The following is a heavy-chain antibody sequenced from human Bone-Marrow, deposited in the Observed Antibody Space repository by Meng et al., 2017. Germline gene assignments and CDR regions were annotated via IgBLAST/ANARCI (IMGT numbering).Heavy chain of an antibody. CDR2: IKRNSDGGTI. CDR3: ATGAAAADH. Sequence: EVYGVECGGGLGKRGRALRLFCVASGLSFTDAWMSWVRQAPGKGLEWVGRIKRNSDGGTIDYAAPVKGRFTISRDDSKNTLYLQMDSLITEDTAVYFCATGAAAADHWGQGTLVTVSS. V-gene: IGHV3-15*01. D-gene: IGHD6-13*01. J-gene: IGHJ4*02. CDR1: GLSFTDAW.